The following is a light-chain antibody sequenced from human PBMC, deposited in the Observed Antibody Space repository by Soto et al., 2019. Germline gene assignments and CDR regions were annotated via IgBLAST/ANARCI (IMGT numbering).Light chain of an antibody. V-gene: IGLV1-40*01. J-gene: IGLJ2*01. Sequence: QLVLTQPPSVSGAPGQRVTISCTGSSSNIGAGYDVHWYQQLPGRAPKLLIYGNTNRPSGVPDRFSGSKSGTSASLAITGLQAEDEADYYCLSFDSRLSVVFGGGTQPTV. CDR3: LSFDSRLSVV. CDR2: GNT. CDR1: SSNIGAGYD.